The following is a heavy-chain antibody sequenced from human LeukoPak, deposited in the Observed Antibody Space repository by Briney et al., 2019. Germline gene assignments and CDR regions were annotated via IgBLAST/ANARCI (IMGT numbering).Heavy chain of an antibody. CDR3: AKDHFRGYSYGGRGFDY. D-gene: IGHD5-18*01. CDR2: ISGDGGST. Sequence: GGSLRLSCAASGFTFDDYAMHWVRQAPGKGLEGVSLISGDGGSTYYADSVKGRFTISRDNSKNSLYLQMNSLRTEDTALYYCAKDHFRGYSYGGRGFDYWGQGTLVTVSS. J-gene: IGHJ4*02. V-gene: IGHV3-43*02. CDR1: GFTFDDYA.